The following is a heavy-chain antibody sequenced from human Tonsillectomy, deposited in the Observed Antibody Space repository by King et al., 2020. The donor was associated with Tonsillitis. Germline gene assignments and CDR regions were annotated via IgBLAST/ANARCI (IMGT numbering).Heavy chain of an antibody. Sequence: QLQESGSGLVKPSETLSLICTVSGGSISSSSYHWGWIRQPPGKGLEWIGSVFHSGSTYYNPSLKSRVTISVDTSKNQLSLKLNSVTAGDTAVYYCARADRRGCGYYSYGMDVWGQGTTVTVSS. CDR3: ARADRRGCGYYSYGMDV. D-gene: IGHD3-16*02. CDR2: VFHSGST. CDR1: GGSISSSSYH. J-gene: IGHJ6*02. V-gene: IGHV4-39*07.